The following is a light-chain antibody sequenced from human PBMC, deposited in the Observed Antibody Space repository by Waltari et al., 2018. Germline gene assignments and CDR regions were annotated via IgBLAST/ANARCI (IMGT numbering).Light chain of an antibody. Sequence: EIVLTQSPGTLSLSPGERATLSGRASQSVGRSLAGYQQKPGQDPRLLIYDASSRATGIPDRFSGSGSGTDFSLTISRLEPEDFAVYYCQKYVSLPATFGQGTKVEIK. V-gene: IGKV3-20*01. CDR3: QKYVSLPAT. J-gene: IGKJ1*01. CDR1: QSVGRS. CDR2: DAS.